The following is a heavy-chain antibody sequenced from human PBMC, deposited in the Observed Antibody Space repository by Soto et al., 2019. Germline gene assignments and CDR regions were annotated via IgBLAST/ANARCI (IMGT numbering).Heavy chain of an antibody. CDR3: ARQGFGALHGLVDV. V-gene: IGHV4-34*01. D-gene: IGHD3-10*01. CDR1: GGSFSGYY. Sequence: SETLSLTCAVYGGSFSGYYWSWIRQPPGKGLEWIGEINHSGSTNYNPSLKSRVTISVDTSKNQFSLKLSSVTAADTAVYYCARQGFGALHGLVDVWSQGNTVTVSS. CDR2: INHSGST. J-gene: IGHJ6*02.